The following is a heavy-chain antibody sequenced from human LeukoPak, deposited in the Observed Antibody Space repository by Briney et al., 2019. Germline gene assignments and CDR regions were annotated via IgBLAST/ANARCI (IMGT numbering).Heavy chain of an antibody. J-gene: IGHJ1*01. D-gene: IGHD6-13*01. Sequence: GGSLRLSCAASGFTFSGYWMSWVRQAPGKGLEWVANINQDGSEKYYVDSVKGLFTISRDNAKNSLFLQMGSLRVEDTAVYYCARESTAGYNSNWYGFRNWGQGTLVSVSS. CDR3: ARESTAGYNSNWYGFRN. CDR2: INQDGSEK. V-gene: IGHV3-7*01. CDR1: GFTFSGYW.